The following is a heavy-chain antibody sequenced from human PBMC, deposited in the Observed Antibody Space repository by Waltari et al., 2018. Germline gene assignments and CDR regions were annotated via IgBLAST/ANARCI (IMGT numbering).Heavy chain of an antibody. J-gene: IGHJ3*02. V-gene: IGHV3-64*07. CDR2: ISGNGDSI. Sequence: EVQLVESGGGLVQPGGSLRLSCTASGFSFSSYAMHWVRQAPGKGLEYFSAISGNGDSIYYADSVKGRFTISRDNSKNMLYLQMGSLRVEDTALYYCATWTGGSLGAFDNWGQGTMVTVSS. D-gene: IGHD7-27*01. CDR1: GFSFSSYA. CDR3: ATWTGGSLGAFDN.